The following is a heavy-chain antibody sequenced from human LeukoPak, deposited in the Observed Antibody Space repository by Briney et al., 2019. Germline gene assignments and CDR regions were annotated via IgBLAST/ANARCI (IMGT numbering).Heavy chain of an antibody. J-gene: IGHJ6*02. CDR3: ARESTVTDWYGMDV. CDR2: ISYDGSNK. Sequence: PGGSLRLSCAASGFTFSSYAMHWARQAPGKGLEWVAVISYDGSNKYYADSVKGRFTISRDNSKNTLYLQMNSLRAEDTAVYYCARESTVTDWYGMDVWGQGTTVTVSS. CDR1: GFTFSSYA. D-gene: IGHD4-17*01. V-gene: IGHV3-30-3*01.